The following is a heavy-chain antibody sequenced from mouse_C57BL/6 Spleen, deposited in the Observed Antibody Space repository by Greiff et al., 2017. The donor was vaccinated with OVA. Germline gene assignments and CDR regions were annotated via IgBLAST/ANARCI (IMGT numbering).Heavy chain of an antibody. CDR1: GYTFTTYP. D-gene: IGHD2-5*01. Sequence: LVESGAELVKPGASVKMSCKASGYTFTTYPIEWMKQNHGKSLEWIGNFHPYNDDTKYNEKFKGKATLTVEKSSSTVYLELSRLTSDDSAVYYCARRSNYVTLYFDYWGQGTTLTVSS. CDR3: ARRSNYVTLYFDY. J-gene: IGHJ2*01. CDR2: FHPYNDDT. V-gene: IGHV1-47*01.